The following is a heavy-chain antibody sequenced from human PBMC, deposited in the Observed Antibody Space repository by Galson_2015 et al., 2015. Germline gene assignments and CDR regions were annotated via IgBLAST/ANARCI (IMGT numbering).Heavy chain of an antibody. J-gene: IGHJ4*02. Sequence: SETPSLTCTVSGGSISSYYWSWIRQPPGKGLEWIGYIYYSGSTNYNPSLKSRVTISVDTSKNQFSLKLSSVTAADTAVYYCARNRYSGSYRMYYFDYWGQGTLVTVSS. CDR2: IYYSGST. D-gene: IGHD1-26*01. CDR3: ARNRYSGSYRMYYFDY. V-gene: IGHV4-59*01. CDR1: GGSISSYY.